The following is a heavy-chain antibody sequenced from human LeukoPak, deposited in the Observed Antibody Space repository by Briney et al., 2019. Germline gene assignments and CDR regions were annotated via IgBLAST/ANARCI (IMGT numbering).Heavy chain of an antibody. CDR1: GFAFSTYW. D-gene: IGHD3-9*01. CDR3: AAYYDMLTSQYWAH. CDR2: IRTDGGST. V-gene: IGHV3-74*01. Sequence: GGSLRLSCAASGFAFSTYWMHWVRQAPGKGLVWVSRIRTDGGSTYYADSVKGRFTISNDNAKNSLFLQVNSLRAEDTAVYYCAAYYDMLTSQYWAHWGQGTLVTVSP. J-gene: IGHJ4*02.